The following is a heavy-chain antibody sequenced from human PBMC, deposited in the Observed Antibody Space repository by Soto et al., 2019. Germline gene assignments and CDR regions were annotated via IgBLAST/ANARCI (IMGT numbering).Heavy chain of an antibody. CDR2: IRVSNTM. V-gene: IGHV3-48*02. CDR1: GFRFSYFI. Sequence: GGSLRLSCAASGFRFSYFIMNWVRQAPGKGLEWISYIRVSNTMYYADSVKGRFTISRDSAKNSLYLQMNSLRDEDTAVYYCARDLRWAFDHCGQGALVTVSS. CDR3: ARDLRWAFDH. J-gene: IGHJ4*02. D-gene: IGHD6-13*01.